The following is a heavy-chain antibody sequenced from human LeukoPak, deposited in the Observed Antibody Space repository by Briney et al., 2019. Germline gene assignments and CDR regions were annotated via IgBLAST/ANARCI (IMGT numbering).Heavy chain of an antibody. CDR1: GFTFSSYG. Sequence: PGRSLRLSCAASGFTFSSYGMHWVRQAPGKGPEWVAVISYDGSNKYYADSVKGRFTISRDNSKNTLYLQMNSLRAEDTAVYYCAKDLWLLDYWGQGTLVTVSS. D-gene: IGHD3-10*01. V-gene: IGHV3-30*18. CDR2: ISYDGSNK. CDR3: AKDLWLLDY. J-gene: IGHJ4*02.